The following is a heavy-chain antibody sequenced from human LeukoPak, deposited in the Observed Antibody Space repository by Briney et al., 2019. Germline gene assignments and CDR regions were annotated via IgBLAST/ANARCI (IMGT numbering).Heavy chain of an antibody. Sequence: ASVKVSCKASGYTFTGYYMHWVRQAPGQGLEWMGWINPNSGGTNYAQKFQGRVTMTRDTSISTAYMELSRLRSDDTAVYYCARATEELYCSGGSCYKYNWFDPWGQGTLVTVSS. CDR1: GYTFTGYY. D-gene: IGHD2-15*01. V-gene: IGHV1-2*02. CDR3: ARATEELYCSGGSCYKYNWFDP. J-gene: IGHJ5*02. CDR2: INPNSGGT.